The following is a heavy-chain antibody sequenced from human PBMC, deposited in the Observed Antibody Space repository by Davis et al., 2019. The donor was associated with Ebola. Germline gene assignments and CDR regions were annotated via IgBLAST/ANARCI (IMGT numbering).Heavy chain of an antibody. V-gene: IGHV4-39*07. J-gene: IGHJ4*02. CDR3: ARDLHSNAYYGTLGY. D-gene: IGHD3-22*01. Sequence: PSETLSLTCTVSGASITITTYYWGWLRQSPEKGLEGRGKVWDGGNTYYNPSLRSRTTITVDASKNQFSLRLSSVTAADTAVYYCARDLHSNAYYGTLGYWGQGTLVTVSS. CDR1: GASITITTYY. CDR2: VWDGGNT.